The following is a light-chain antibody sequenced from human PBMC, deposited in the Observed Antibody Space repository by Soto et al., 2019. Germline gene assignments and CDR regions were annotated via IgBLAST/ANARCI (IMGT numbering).Light chain of an antibody. CDR2: AAS. Sequence: EIVLTQSPGTLSLSPGERVTLSCRASQSVGSNYLAWYQQKPGQAPRLLIYAASGRATGIPDRFSGSGSGTDFTLTISTLEPEDSAVYYCQQYGSSPWTFGQGTKVEVK. CDR1: QSVGSNY. CDR3: QQYGSSPWT. V-gene: IGKV3-20*01. J-gene: IGKJ1*01.